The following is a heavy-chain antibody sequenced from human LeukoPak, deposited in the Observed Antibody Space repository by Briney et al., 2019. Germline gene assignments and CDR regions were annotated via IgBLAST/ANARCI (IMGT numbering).Heavy chain of an antibody. V-gene: IGHV1-58*02. D-gene: IGHD4-23*01. CDR3: AAGAGGNRYYYYGMDV. CDR2: IVVGSGNT. Sequence: ASVKVSCKASGFTITSSAMQWVRQARGQRLEWIGWIVVGSGNTNYAQKFQERVTITRDMSTSTAYMELSSLRSEDTAVYYCAAGAGGNRYYYYGMDVWGQGTTVTVSS. J-gene: IGHJ6*02. CDR1: GFTITSSA.